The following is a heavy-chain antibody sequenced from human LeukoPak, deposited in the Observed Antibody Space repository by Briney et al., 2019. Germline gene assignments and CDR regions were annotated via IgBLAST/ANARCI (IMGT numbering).Heavy chain of an antibody. Sequence: GGSLRLSCGASGFIFSSYAMSWVRQSPGKGLEWVSYVSSSGSPIYYADSVKGRFSISRDNAKNSMYLQMNSLRAEDTAVYYCARHSRLITVANYWYFDLWGRGTLVTVSS. J-gene: IGHJ2*01. CDR2: VSSSGSPI. D-gene: IGHD5-12*01. CDR3: ARHSRLITVANYWYFDL. V-gene: IGHV3-48*03. CDR1: GFIFSSYA.